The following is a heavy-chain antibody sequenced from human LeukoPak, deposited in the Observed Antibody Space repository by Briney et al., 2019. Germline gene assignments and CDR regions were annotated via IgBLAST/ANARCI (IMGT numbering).Heavy chain of an antibody. Sequence: PSETLSLTCAVYGGSFSGYYWSWIRRPPGKGLEWIAYIHASGPTNYNPSLKRRITISVDTSKNQFSLKLSSVTAADTAVYYCARHDAGIAARPFDNWGQGTLVTVSS. CDR3: ARHDAGIAARPFDN. D-gene: IGHD6-6*01. CDR1: GGSFSGYY. J-gene: IGHJ4*02. V-gene: IGHV4-4*09. CDR2: IHASGPT.